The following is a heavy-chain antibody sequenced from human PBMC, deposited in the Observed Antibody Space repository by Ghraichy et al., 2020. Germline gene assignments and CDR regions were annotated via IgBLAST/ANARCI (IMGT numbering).Heavy chain of an antibody. J-gene: IGHJ4*02. D-gene: IGHD5-18*01. CDR2: VHYSGST. CDR1: GGSVSSSSYY. Sequence: SQTLSLTCTVSGGSVSSSSYYWGWNRQPQGKGLESIGSVHYSGSTYYNPSLKSRVTISVDTSKNHFSLKLSSVTDADTAVYYCATLRGYSYSYGDYWGQGTLVTVSS. V-gene: IGHV4-39*02. CDR3: ATLRGYSYSYGDY.